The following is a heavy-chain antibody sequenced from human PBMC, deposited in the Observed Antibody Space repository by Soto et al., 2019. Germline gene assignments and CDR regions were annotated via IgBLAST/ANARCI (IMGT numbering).Heavy chain of an antibody. CDR1: GGSISSSSYY. V-gene: IGHV4-39*01. CDR3: AHQGYYGGGSEYGMGV. D-gene: IGHD3-10*01. Sequence: SETLSLTCTVSGGSISSSSYYWGWIRQPPGKGLEWIGSMYYSGSTYYNPSLKSRVTISVDTSKNQFSLKLSSVTAADTAVYYCAHQGYYGGGSEYGMGVWGQGTTVPVSS. CDR2: MYYSGST. J-gene: IGHJ6*02.